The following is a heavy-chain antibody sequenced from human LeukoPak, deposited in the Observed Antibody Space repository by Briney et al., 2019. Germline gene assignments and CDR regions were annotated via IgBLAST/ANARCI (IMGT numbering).Heavy chain of an antibody. J-gene: IGHJ6*03. Sequence: SVKVSCKASGGTLSSYAISWVRQAPGQGLEWMGGIIPIFGTANYAQKFQGRVTITTDESTSTAYMELSSLRSEDTAVYYCASGVVPAAIPSYYYMDVWGKGTTVTVSS. CDR1: GGTLSSYA. D-gene: IGHD2-2*01. CDR3: ASGVVPAAIPSYYYMDV. CDR2: IIPIFGTA. V-gene: IGHV1-69*05.